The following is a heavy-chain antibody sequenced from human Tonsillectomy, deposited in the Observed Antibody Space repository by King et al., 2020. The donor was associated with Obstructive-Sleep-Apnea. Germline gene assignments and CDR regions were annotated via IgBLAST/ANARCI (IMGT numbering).Heavy chain of an antibody. Sequence: VQLQESGPGLVMPSETLSLTCTVSGGSISSYYWSWIRQPPGKGLEWIGYIYYSGSTNYNPSLKSRVTISVDTSKNQFSLKLSSVTAADTAVYYCATYPNGDPDYWGQGTLVTVSS. V-gene: IGHV4-59*08. J-gene: IGHJ4*02. CDR3: ATYPNGDPDY. CDR1: GGSISSYY. CDR2: IYYSGST. D-gene: IGHD4-17*01.